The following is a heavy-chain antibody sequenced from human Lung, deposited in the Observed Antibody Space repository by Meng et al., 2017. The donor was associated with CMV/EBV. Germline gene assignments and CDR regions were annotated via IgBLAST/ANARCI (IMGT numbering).Heavy chain of an antibody. CDR1: GFTFSSFS. J-gene: IGHJ4*02. V-gene: IGHV3-21*05. CDR2: ISSPSSFI. CDR3: ARGRTEY. Sequence: GGSLRLCCAASGFTFSSFSMNWVRQAPGKGLEWVSYISSPSSFIQYADSVKGRFTISRDNAKNSLYLQMNSLRVEDTAVYYWARGRTEYWGQGTLVTVSS.